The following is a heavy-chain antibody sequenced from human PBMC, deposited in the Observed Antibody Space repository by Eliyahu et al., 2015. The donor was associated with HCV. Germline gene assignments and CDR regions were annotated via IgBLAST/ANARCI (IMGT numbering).Heavy chain of an antibody. CDR2: INPNSGGT. J-gene: IGHJ5*02. Sequence: QVQLVQSGAEVKKPGASVKVSCKASGXTFTGYYMHWVRQAPGQGLEWMGWINPNSGGTNYAQKFQGRVTMTRDTSISTAYMELSRLRSDDTAVYYCARGDGIVGATPNNWFDPWGQGTLVTVSS. V-gene: IGHV1-2*02. CDR1: GXTFTGYY. D-gene: IGHD1-26*01. CDR3: ARGDGIVGATPNNWFDP.